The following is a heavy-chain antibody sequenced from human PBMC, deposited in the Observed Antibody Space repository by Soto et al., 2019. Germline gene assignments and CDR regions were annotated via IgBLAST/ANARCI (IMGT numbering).Heavy chain of an antibody. D-gene: IGHD4-17*01. CDR2: IYSGGST. J-gene: IGHJ3*02. CDR1: GFTVSSNY. CDR3: ARDYTVTTHTLGHNAFDI. V-gene: IGHV3-66*01. Sequence: GGSLRLSCAASGFTVSSNYMSWVRQAPGKGLEWVSVIYSGGSTYYADSVKGRFTISRDNSKNTLYLQMNSLRAEDTAVYYCARDYTVTTHTLGHNAFDIWGQGTMVTVSS.